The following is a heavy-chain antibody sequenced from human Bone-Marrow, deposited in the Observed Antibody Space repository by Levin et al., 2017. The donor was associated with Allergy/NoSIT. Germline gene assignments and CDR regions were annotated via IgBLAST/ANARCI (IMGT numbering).Heavy chain of an antibody. CDR3: AQDRHVAVSLFHV. V-gene: IGHV3-23*01. CDR2: ISGSGSTT. D-gene: IGHD3-16*01. Sequence: GESLKISCAASGFVFSTFAMSWVRQAPGKGLEWVSAISGSGSTTYYADSVKGRFTISRDNSKNTLYLQINSLRAEDTGVYFCAQDRHVAVSLFHVWGQGTTVIVSS. J-gene: IGHJ3*01. CDR1: GFVFSTFA.